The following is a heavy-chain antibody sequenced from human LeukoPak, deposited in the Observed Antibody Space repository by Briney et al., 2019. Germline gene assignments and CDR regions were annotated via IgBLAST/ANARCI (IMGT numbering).Heavy chain of an antibody. CDR3: ARWDYDSSGYALYYFDY. Sequence: ASVKVSCKASGYTFTTYAMNWVRQAPGQGLEWMGWINTYTGNPTYAQGFTGRFVFSLDTSVSTAYLQISSLKAEDTAVYYCARWDYDSSGYALYYFDYWGQGTLVTVSS. CDR2: INTYTGNP. D-gene: IGHD3-22*01. CDR1: GYTFTTYA. J-gene: IGHJ4*02. V-gene: IGHV7-4-1*02.